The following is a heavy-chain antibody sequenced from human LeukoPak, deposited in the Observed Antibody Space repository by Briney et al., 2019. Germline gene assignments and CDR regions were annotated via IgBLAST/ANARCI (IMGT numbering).Heavy chain of an antibody. J-gene: IGHJ4*02. CDR1: GYTFTSYG. CDR2: ISAYNGNT. V-gene: IGHV1-18*01. D-gene: IGHD3-22*01. Sequence: GASVKVSCKASGYTFTSYGISWVRQAPGQGLEWMGWISAYNGNTNCAQKLQGRVTMTTDTSTSTAYMELRSLRSDDTAVYYCARGWYYDSSGYPPFDYWGQGTLVTVSS. CDR3: ARGWYYDSSGYPPFDY.